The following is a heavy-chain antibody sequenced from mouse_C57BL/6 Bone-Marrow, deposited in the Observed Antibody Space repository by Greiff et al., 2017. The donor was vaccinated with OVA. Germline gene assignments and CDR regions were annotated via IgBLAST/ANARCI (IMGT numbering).Heavy chain of an antibody. CDR3: ARLGGNYLMDY. CDR1: GYSFTSYY. D-gene: IGHD2-1*01. Sequence: QVQLKQSGPELVKPGASVKISCKASGYSFTSYYIHWVKQRPGQGLEWIGWIYPGSGNTKYNEKFKGKATLTADTSSSTAYMQLSSLTSEDSAVYYCARLGGNYLMDYWGQGTSVTVSS. CDR2: IYPGSGNT. J-gene: IGHJ4*01. V-gene: IGHV1-66*01.